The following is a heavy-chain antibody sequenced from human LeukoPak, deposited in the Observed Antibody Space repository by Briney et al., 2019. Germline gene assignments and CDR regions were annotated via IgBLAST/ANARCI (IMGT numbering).Heavy chain of an antibody. J-gene: IGHJ4*02. D-gene: IGHD4-17*01. V-gene: IGHV1-8*01. CDR3: ARGIGSTTVTTLEYYFDY. CDR1: GYTFTSYD. Sequence: GASVTVSCKASGYTFTSYDINWVRQATGQGLEWMGWMNPNSGNTGYAQKFQGRVTMTRNTSISTAYMELSSLRSEDTAVYYCARGIGSTTVTTLEYYFDYWGQGTLVTVSS. CDR2: MNPNSGNT.